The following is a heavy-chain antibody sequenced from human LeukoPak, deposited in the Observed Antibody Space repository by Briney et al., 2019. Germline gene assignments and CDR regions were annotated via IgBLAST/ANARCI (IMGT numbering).Heavy chain of an antibody. CDR2: ISAYNGDT. J-gene: IGHJ4*02. Sequence: SVNVSCTVSRYTSTGEGVSSVGQAGGPGLEWMGWISAYNGDTNYAQKLQGRVTMTTGTSTSTACMQLRSLRSDDTAVYYCARDDLYDYVWGSYRSLCYYWGQETLVTVSS. D-gene: IGHD3-16*02. V-gene: IGHV1-18*01. CDR1: RYTSTGEG. CDR3: ARDDLYDYVWGSYRSLCYY.